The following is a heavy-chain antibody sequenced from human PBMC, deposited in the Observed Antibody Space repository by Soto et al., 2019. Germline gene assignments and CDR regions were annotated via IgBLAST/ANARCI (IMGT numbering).Heavy chain of an antibody. J-gene: IGHJ4*02. V-gene: IGHV3-72*01. CDR3: TCISGTFGY. Sequence: GGSLGVACASSEFSFSDHFMDWVRQAPGKGLQWVGRIQTKRQNYITQYATSLEGRFSISRDDSENSLYLQVNRLKTEDTAVYFCTCISGTFGYWGPGTMVTVSS. D-gene: IGHD3-3*02. CDR2: IQTKRQNYIT. CDR1: EFSFSDHF.